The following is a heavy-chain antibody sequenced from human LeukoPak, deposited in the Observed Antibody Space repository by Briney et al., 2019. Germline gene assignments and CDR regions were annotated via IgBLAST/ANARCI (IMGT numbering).Heavy chain of an antibody. CDR3: ARDGSEYQLLAGSNWFDP. V-gene: IGHV3-11*01. J-gene: IGHJ5*02. D-gene: IGHD2-2*01. Sequence: GGSLRLSCAASGFTFSGYYMSWIRQAPGKGLEWVSYISSSGSTIYYADSVKGRFTISRDNAKNPLYLQMNSLRAEDTAVYYCARDGSEYQLLAGSNWFDPWGQGTLVTVSS. CDR1: GFTFSGYY. CDR2: ISSSGSTI.